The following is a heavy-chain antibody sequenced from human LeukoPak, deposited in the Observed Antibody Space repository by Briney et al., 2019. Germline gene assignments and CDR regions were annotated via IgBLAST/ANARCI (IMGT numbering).Heavy chain of an antibody. Sequence: ASVKVSCKASGYTFTGYYMHWVRQAPGQGLEWMGWINPNSGGTNYAQKFQGRVTMTRDTSISTAYMELSRLRSDDTAVYYCARAASITMIVVALYGMGVWGQGTTVTVSS. D-gene: IGHD3-22*01. CDR3: ARAASITMIVVALYGMGV. J-gene: IGHJ6*02. CDR1: GYTFTGYY. CDR2: INPNSGGT. V-gene: IGHV1-2*02.